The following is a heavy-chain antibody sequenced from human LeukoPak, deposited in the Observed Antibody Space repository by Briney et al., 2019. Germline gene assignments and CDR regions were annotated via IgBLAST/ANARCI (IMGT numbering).Heavy chain of an antibody. D-gene: IGHD3-22*01. Sequence: GGSLRLSCAASGFTFSSYEMNWLRQAPGKGLEWVSYISSSGSTIYYPDPVKGRFTISRDNAKNSLYLQMNSLRAEDTAVYYCARDRYDSSGSDYWGQGTLVTVSS. CDR3: ARDRYDSSGSDY. CDR1: GFTFSSYE. J-gene: IGHJ4*02. CDR2: ISSSGSTI. V-gene: IGHV3-48*03.